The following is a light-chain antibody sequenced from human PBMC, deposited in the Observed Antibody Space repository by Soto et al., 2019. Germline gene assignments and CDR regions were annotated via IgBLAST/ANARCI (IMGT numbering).Light chain of an antibody. V-gene: IGKV3-15*01. CDR1: QSVSSN. Sequence: EVVLTQSLDTRSVSPVEQAPPACEASQSVSSNLAWYQQKPGQAPRLLIYGASTRATDIPPRFSGSGSGTEYTLTISSLQSEDFAIYYCQQYNNWPRTFGQGTKVDIK. CDR2: GAS. J-gene: IGKJ1*01. CDR3: QQYNNWPRT.